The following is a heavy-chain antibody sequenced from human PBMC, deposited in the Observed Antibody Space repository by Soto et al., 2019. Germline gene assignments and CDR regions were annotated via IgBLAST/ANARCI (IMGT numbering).Heavy chain of an antibody. Sequence: GGSLRLSCAAPGVTFSDYAMHWVRQTPGKGLEYVSVIRSAGDRIYYADSVKGRFTISRDNSKNTLFLQMNSLRPDDTAMYYCVKDHPALEYWGHGTLVTVSS. CDR1: GVTFSDYA. V-gene: IGHV3-64D*06. CDR3: VKDHPALEY. CDR2: IRSAGDRI. J-gene: IGHJ4*01.